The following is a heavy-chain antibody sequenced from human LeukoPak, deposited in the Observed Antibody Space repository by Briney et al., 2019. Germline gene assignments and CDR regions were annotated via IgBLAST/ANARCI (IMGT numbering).Heavy chain of an antibody. V-gene: IGHV3-21*01. Sequence: PGGSLRLSCAASGFTFSSYSMNWVRQAPGKGLEWVSSISSSSSYIYYADSVKGRFTISRDNAKNSLYLQMNSLRAEDTAVYYCARDLTWDCSSTSCYLNAFDIWGQGTLVTVSS. J-gene: IGHJ4*02. CDR3: ARDLTWDCSSTSCYLNAFDI. D-gene: IGHD2-2*01. CDR2: ISSSSSYI. CDR1: GFTFSSYS.